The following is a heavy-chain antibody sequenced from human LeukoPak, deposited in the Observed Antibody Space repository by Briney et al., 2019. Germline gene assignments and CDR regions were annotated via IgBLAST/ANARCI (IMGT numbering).Heavy chain of an antibody. CDR1: GFTVSSSY. J-gene: IGHJ4*02. Sequence: TGGSLRLSCAASGFTVSSSYMNWVRRAPGKGLEWVSYISSSGSTIYYADSVKGRFTISRDNAKNSLYLQMNSLRAEDTAVYYCARGRRWGAFFDYWGQGTLVTVSS. CDR2: ISSSGSTI. V-gene: IGHV3-48*03. CDR3: ARGRRWGAFFDY. D-gene: IGHD5-24*01.